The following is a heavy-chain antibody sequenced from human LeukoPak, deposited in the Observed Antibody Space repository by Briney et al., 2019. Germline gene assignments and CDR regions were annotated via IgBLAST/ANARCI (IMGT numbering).Heavy chain of an antibody. D-gene: IGHD1-1*01. CDR2: IKSKTYGGTT. V-gene: IGHV3-15*01. J-gene: IGHJ4*02. CDR3: ATSGQHWDVFDY. CDR1: GLTFNNAW. Sequence: GGSLRLSCAASGLTFNNAWMSWVRQVPGKGLEWIGRIKSKTYGGTTDYAATVKGRFTISRDDSKNTLYLQMNSLKSGDTAVYQCATSGQHWDVFDYWGQGTLVTVSS.